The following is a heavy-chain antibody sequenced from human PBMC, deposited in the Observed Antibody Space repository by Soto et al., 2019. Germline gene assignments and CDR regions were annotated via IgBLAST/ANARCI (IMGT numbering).Heavy chain of an antibody. Sequence: QVQLVESGGGLVKPGGSLRLSCAASGFTFSDYYMSWIRQAPGKGLEWLSYISISGGTIYYAVSVKGRFSISRDNAKNSLYLQLSSLRAEDTAVYFCARERARVFDSWGQGTLVTVSS. CDR2: ISISGGTI. J-gene: IGHJ4*02. CDR3: ARERARVFDS. CDR1: GFTFSDYY. V-gene: IGHV3-11*01.